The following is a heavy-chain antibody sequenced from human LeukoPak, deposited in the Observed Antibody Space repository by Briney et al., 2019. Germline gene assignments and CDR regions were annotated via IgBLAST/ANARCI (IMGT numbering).Heavy chain of an antibody. Sequence: GVSLKISCKGSGYRFTSYWIGWVRQMPGKVLEGMGIIYPGDSDTRYNPSFQGQLTISADKTISTAYLQWSSLKASDTAMFYCSIAGDSRNSCYRCFGYWGQGTMVTVSS. D-gene: IGHD2-2*02. CDR1: GYRFTSYW. J-gene: IGHJ4*02. V-gene: IGHV5-51*01. CDR2: IYPGDSDT. CDR3: SIAGDSRNSCYRCFGY.